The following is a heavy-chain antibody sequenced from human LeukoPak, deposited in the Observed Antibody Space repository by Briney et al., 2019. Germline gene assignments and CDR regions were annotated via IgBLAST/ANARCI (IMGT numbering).Heavy chain of an antibody. CDR1: GGSISSRSYY. V-gene: IGHV4-39*07. J-gene: IGHJ5*01. Sequence: SETLSLTCTVSGGSISSRSYYWGWIRQPPGKGLEWIGNTYYSGSTSYNPSLKSRVTTSVDTSENQFSLRLSSVTAADTAVYYCARVRSTSWFDSWGQGTLVTVSS. CDR2: TYYSGST. D-gene: IGHD1-26*01. CDR3: ARVRSTSWFDS.